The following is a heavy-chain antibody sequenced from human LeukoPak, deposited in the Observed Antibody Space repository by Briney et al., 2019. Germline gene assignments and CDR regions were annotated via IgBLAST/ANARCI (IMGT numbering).Heavy chain of an antibody. CDR3: ARGLVQDYYYYGMDV. J-gene: IGHJ6*02. Sequence: ASVKVSCKASGYTFTSYDINWVRQATGQGLEWMGWMNPNSGNTGYAQKLQGRVTMTRNTSISTAYMELSSLRSEDTAVYYCARGLVQDYYYYGMDVWGQGTTVTVSS. V-gene: IGHV1-8*01. CDR2: MNPNSGNT. D-gene: IGHD1-26*01. CDR1: GYTFTSYD.